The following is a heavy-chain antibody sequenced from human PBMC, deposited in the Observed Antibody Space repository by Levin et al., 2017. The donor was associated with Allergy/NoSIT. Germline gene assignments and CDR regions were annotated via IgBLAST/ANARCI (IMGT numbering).Heavy chain of an antibody. Sequence: ASVKVSCKASGYTFTGYYMHWVRQAPGQGLEWMGWINPNSGGTNYAQKFQGRVTMTRDTSISTAYMELSRLRSDDTAVYYCARADSQLRYFDWLSTQAYGMDVWGQGTTVTVSS. CDR3: ARADSQLRYFDWLSTQAYGMDV. CDR2: INPNSGGT. CDR1: GYTFTGYY. J-gene: IGHJ6*02. V-gene: IGHV1-2*02. D-gene: IGHD3-9*01.